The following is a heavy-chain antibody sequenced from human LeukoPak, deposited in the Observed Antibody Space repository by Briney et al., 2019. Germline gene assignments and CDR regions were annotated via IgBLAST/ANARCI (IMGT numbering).Heavy chain of an antibody. CDR3: ASGTDSSGGYFDS. CDR2: IYHSGST. CDR1: GGSISSGGYS. J-gene: IGHJ4*02. D-gene: IGHD3-22*01. Sequence: PSETLSLTCAVSGGSISSGGYSWSWIRQPPGKGLEWIGYIYHSGSTYYNPSLKSRVTISVDRSKNQFSLKLISVTAADTAVYYCASGTDSSGGYFDSWGQGTLVTVSS. V-gene: IGHV4-30-2*01.